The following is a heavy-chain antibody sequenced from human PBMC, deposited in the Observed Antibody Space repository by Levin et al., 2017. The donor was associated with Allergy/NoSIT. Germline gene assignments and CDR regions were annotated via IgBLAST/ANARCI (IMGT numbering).Heavy chain of an antibody. CDR1: GGSISSYY. J-gene: IGHJ3*02. CDR2: IYYSGST. CDR3: ARRLGSGWDPRGAFDI. D-gene: IGHD6-19*01. Sequence: SETLSLTCTVSGGSISSYYWSWIRQPPGKGLEWIGYIYYSGSTNYNPSLKSRVTISVDTSKNQFSLKLSSVTAADTAVYYCARRLGSGWDPRGAFDIWGQGTMVTVSS. V-gene: IGHV4-59*08.